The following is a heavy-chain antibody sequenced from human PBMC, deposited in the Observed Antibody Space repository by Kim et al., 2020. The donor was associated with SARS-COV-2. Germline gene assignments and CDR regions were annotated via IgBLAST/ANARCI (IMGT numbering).Heavy chain of an antibody. CDR2: INHSGST. J-gene: IGHJ6*01. Sequence: SETLSLTCAVYGGSFSGYYWSWIRQPPGKGLEWIGEINHSGSTNYNPSLKSRVTISVDTSKNQFSLKLSSVTAADTAVYYCARGTTGIAAAGTLTYYYY. V-gene: IGHV4-34*01. CDR3: ARGTTGIAAAGTLTYYYY. CDR1: GGSFSGYY. D-gene: IGHD6-13*01.